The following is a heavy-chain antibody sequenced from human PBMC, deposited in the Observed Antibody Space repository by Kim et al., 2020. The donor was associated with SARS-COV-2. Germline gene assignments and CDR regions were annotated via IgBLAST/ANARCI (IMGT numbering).Heavy chain of an antibody. CDR3: AKAFNRHSSSWYMVNYYYYYGMDV. D-gene: IGHD6-13*01. CDR1: GFTFDDYA. J-gene: IGHJ6*02. V-gene: IGHV3-43*02. CDR2: ISGDGGST. Sequence: GGSLRLSCAASGFTFDDYAMHWVRQAPGKGLEWVSLISGDGGSTYYADSVKGRFTISRDNSKNSLYLQMNSLRTEDTALYYCAKAFNRHSSSWYMVNYYYYYGMDVWGQGTTVTVSS.